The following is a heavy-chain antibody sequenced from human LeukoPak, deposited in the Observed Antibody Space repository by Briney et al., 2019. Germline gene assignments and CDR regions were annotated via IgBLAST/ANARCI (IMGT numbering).Heavy chain of an antibody. CDR2: IYHSGST. V-gene: IGHV4-4*02. J-gene: IGHJ5*02. Sequence: SETLSLTCAVSGGSISSSNWWSWVRQPPGEGLEWIGEIYHSGSTNYNPSLKSRVTISVDKSKNQFSLKLSSVTAADTAVYYCARYHTTYNWFDPWGQGTLVTVSS. CDR1: GGSISSSNW. D-gene: IGHD2-2*01. CDR3: ARYHTTYNWFDP.